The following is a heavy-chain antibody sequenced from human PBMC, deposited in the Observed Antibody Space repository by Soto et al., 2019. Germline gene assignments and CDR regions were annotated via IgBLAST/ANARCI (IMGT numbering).Heavy chain of an antibody. CDR3: ARAPVDIVVVPAAIGVRVRDY. V-gene: IGHV3-11*05. CDR2: ISSSSSYT. D-gene: IGHD2-2*03. CDR1: GFTFSDYY. J-gene: IGHJ4*02. Sequence: QVQLVESGGGLVKPGGSLRLSCAASGFTFSDYYMSWIRQAPGKGLEWVSYISSSSSYTNYADSVKGRFTISRDNAKNSLYLQMNSLRAEDTAVYYCARAPVDIVVVPAAIGVRVRDYWGQGTLVTVSS.